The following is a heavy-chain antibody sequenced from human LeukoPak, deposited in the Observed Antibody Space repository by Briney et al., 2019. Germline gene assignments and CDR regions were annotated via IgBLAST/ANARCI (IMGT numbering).Heavy chain of an antibody. J-gene: IGHJ6*03. Sequence: GGSLRPSCAASGFTFSSYEMNWVRQAPGKGLEWVSYISSSGSTIYYADSVKGRFAISRDNAKNSLYLQMNSLRAEDTAVYYCAREIHYYMDVWGKGTAVTISS. CDR2: ISSSGSTI. CDR3: AREIHYYMDV. CDR1: GFTFSSYE. V-gene: IGHV3-48*03.